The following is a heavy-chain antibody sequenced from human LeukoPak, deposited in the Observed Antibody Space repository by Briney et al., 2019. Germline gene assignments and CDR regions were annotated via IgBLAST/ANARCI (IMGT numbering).Heavy chain of an antibody. J-gene: IGHJ4*02. D-gene: IGHD5-12*01. CDR2: LIGSSGST. CDR1: KFTFSTSA. V-gene: IGHV3-23*01. Sequence: AGGSLRLSCAASKFTFSTSAMSWVRQAPGKGLEWVSVLIGSSGSTDYADSVKGRFTISRDTSKNTLFQRMNSLRAEDTAIYYCAKGAYDYIEIGYFDSWGQGTLVTVSS. CDR3: AKGAYDYIEIGYFDS.